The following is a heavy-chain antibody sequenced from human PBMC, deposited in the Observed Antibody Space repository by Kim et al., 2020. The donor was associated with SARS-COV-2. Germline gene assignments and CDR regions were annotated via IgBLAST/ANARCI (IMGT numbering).Heavy chain of an antibody. CDR3: ARDKRRGDILTVTYGMDV. CDR1: GFTFSSYW. V-gene: IGHV3-74*01. CDR2: INSDGSST. D-gene: IGHD3-9*01. J-gene: IGHJ6*02. Sequence: GGSLRLSCAASGFTFSSYWMHWVRQAPGKGLVWVSRINSDGSSTSYADSVKGRFTISRDNAKNTLYLQMNSLRAEDTAVYYCARDKRRGDILTVTYGMDVWGQGTTVTVPS.